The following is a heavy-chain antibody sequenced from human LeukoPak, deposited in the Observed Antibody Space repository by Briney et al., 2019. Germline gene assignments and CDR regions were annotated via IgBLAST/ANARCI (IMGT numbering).Heavy chain of an antibody. V-gene: IGHV5-51*01. CDR3: ARLNGVSIFGAGYYGMDV. CDR1: GYRFTSYW. J-gene: IGHJ6*02. Sequence: GESLKISCQGSGYRFTSYWIGWVRQMPGKGLEWMGLIYPGDSDTRYSPSFQGQVTISADKSNSTAYLQWSSLKASDTAMYYCARLNGVSIFGAGYYGMDVWGQGTTVTVSS. CDR2: IYPGDSDT. D-gene: IGHD3-3*01.